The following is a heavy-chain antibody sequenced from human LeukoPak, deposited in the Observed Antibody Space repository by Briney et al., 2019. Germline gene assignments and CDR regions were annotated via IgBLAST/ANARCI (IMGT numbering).Heavy chain of an antibody. CDR1: GGTFSTYA. CDR3: ARVEGYHYYMDV. CDR2: IIPIFGTA. Sequence: SVKVSCKASGGTFSTYAISWVRQAPGQGLEWMGGIIPIFGTANYAQKFQGRVTITADESTSTAYMELSSLRSEDTAVYYCARVEGYHYYMDVWGKGTTVTVSS. D-gene: IGHD5-24*01. J-gene: IGHJ6*03. V-gene: IGHV1-69*13.